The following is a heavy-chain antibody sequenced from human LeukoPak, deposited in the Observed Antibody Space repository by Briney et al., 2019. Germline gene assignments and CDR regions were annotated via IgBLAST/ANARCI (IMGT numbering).Heavy chain of an antibody. CDR1: GVTFSAYF. D-gene: IGHD2-8*01. Sequence: PGGSLRLSCSASGVTFSAYFMHWVRQAPGKGLEYVSSISSNEYDTYYADSVKGRFTISRDNSKNTLFLQMSSLRAEDTAVYYCVKDLNGTWSFDYWGQGTLVTVSS. CDR2: ISSNEYDT. J-gene: IGHJ4*02. CDR3: VKDLNGTWSFDY. V-gene: IGHV3-64D*06.